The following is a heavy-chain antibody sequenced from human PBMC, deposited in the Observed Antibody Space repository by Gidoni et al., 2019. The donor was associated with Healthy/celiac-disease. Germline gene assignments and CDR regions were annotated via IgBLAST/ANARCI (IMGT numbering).Heavy chain of an antibody. V-gene: IGHV3-33*01. Sequence: QVQLVESGGGVVQPGRSLRLSCAASGFTFSSYGMHWVRQAPGKGLEWVAVIWYDGSNKYYADSVKGRFTISRDNSKNTLYLQMNSLRAEDTAVYYCAREPQLGLFDYWGQGTLVTVSS. CDR2: IWYDGSNK. D-gene: IGHD1-1*01. CDR3: AREPQLGLFDY. CDR1: GFTFSSYG. J-gene: IGHJ4*02.